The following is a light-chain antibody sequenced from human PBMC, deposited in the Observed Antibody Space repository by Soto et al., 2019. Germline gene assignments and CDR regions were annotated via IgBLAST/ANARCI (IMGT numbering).Light chain of an antibody. CDR2: GAS. V-gene: IGKV3-15*01. J-gene: IGKJ2*01. CDR1: QSVSSN. CDR3: QHYGASPYT. Sequence: EVVMTQSPATLSVSPGERATLSCRASQSVSSNLAWYQQKHGQAPRLLIYGASTRATGIPARFSGSGSGTEFTLTISSLQSEDFAVYYCQHYGASPYTFGQGTELEIK.